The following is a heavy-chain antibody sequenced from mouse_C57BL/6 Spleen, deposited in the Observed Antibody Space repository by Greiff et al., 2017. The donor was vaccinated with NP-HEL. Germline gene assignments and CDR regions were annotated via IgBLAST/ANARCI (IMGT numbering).Heavy chain of an antibody. CDR2: ISSGGDYI. V-gene: IGHV5-9-1*02. CDR3: TRVTGTEDYAMDY. CDR1: GFTFSSYA. Sequence: EVHLVESGEGLVKPGGSLKLSCAASGFTFSSYAMSWVRQTPEKRLEWVAYISSGGDYIYYADTVKGRFTISRDNARNTLYLQMSSLKSEDTAMYYCTRVTGTEDYAMDYWGQGTSVTVSS. D-gene: IGHD4-1*01. J-gene: IGHJ4*01.